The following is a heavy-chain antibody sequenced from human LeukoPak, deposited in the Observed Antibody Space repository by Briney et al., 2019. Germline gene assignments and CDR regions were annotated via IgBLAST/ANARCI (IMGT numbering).Heavy chain of an antibody. CDR3: VKDPFNYYDSSGYYLTIDY. D-gene: IGHD3-22*01. V-gene: IGHV3-7*01. CDR2: IKEDGSNI. Sequence: GGSLRLSCAASGFTFTTFSMTWVRQAPGRGLEWVARIKEDGSNIYYVDSVKGRFTISRDNSKNTLYLQMSSLRAEDTAVYYCVKDPFNYYDSSGYYLTIDYWGQGTLVTVSS. J-gene: IGHJ4*02. CDR1: GFTFTTFS.